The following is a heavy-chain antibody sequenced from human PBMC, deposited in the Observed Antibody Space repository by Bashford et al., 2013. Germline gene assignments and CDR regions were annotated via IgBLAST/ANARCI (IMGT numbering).Heavy chain of an antibody. CDR3: ARGIGWLAYYFDY. Sequence: SETLSLTCTVSGVSIRGSNYWGWIRQPPGKGLEWIGSIYYSGRTHDNPSLESRVTMSVDTSKNQFSLKLSSVTVADTAVYYCARGIGWLAYYFDYWGQGTLVTVSS. J-gene: IGHJ4*02. CDR2: IYYSGRT. CDR1: GVSIRGSNY. V-gene: IGHV4-39*01. D-gene: IGHD3-22*01.